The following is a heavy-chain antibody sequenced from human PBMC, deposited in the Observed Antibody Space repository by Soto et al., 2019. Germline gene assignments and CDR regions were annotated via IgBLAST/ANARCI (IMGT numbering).Heavy chain of an antibody. D-gene: IGHD1-26*01. CDR1: GGSISSSNW. J-gene: IGHJ6*02. CDR3: ARVSGSYYYGMDV. V-gene: IGHV4-4*02. CDR2: IYHSGST. Sequence: QVQLQESGPGLVKPSGTLSLTCAVSGGSISSSNWWSWVRQAPGKGLEWIGEIYHSGSTNYNPSLMSRATXSXDXXKHPFSLKLSSVTAADTAVYYCARVSGSYYYGMDVWGQGTTVTVSS.